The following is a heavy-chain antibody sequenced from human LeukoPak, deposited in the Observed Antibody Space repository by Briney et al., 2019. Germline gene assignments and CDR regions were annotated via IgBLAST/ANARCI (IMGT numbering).Heavy chain of an antibody. CDR1: VYTYTSYD. D-gene: IGHD3-22*01. V-gene: IGHV1-8*01. Sequence: ASVTVSFKASVYTYTSYDINWLRQATGRGLEWMGWMYTKSGNSEYAQKFQGRVTMTRNTSISTAYMELISLRSEDTAVYYCARTYYYDSSGYYNWFDPWGQGTLVTVSS. CDR2: MYTKSGNS. J-gene: IGHJ5*02. CDR3: ARTYYYDSSGYYNWFDP.